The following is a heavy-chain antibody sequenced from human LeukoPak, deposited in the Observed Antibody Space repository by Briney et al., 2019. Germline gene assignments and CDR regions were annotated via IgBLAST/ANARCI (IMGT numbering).Heavy chain of an antibody. CDR3: ARDERDYSGTPHY. D-gene: IGHD4-23*01. Sequence: ASVTVSCKASGYSFTDYYLHWVRQAPGPGLEWMGWINPDNGDTNYAQKFQGRVTVTRDTSISTAYMELNRLRSDDTAVYYCARDERDYSGTPHYWGQGTLVTVSS. V-gene: IGHV1-2*02. J-gene: IGHJ4*02. CDR1: GYSFTDYY. CDR2: INPDNGDT.